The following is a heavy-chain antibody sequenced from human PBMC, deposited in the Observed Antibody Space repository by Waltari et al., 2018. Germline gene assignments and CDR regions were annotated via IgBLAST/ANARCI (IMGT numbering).Heavy chain of an antibody. CDR2: IKADGSEQ. CDR1: GFTFRGYW. Sequence: EVQLVESGGTLVQPGGSLGLPWAASGFTFRGYWMTWVRQAPGKGLEWVANIKADGSEQYYVDSVRGRFTISRDNAENSLYLQMNSLIADDTAVYYCARGSAYYVRVWDYWGQGTLVTVSS. J-gene: IGHJ4*02. CDR3: ARGSAYYVRVWDY. D-gene: IGHD3-16*01. V-gene: IGHV3-7*03.